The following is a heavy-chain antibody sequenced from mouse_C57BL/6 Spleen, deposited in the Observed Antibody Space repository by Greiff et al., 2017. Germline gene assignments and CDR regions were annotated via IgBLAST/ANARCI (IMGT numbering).Heavy chain of an antibody. CDR3: AREVDNSFDY. CDR1: GYTFTSYW. CDR2: IDPSDSYT. J-gene: IGHJ2*01. V-gene: IGHV1-69*01. D-gene: IGHD1-1*02. Sequence: VQLQQPGAELVMPGASVKLSCKASGYTFTSYWMHWVQQSPGQGLEWIGEIDPSDSYTNYTHTFKGKSTMPVDNSTSTAYMQLSSLTSWDSSVYYCAREVDNSFDYWGQGTTLTVSS.